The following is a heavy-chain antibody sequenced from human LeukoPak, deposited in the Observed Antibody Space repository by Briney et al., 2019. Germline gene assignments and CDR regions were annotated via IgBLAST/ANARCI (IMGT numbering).Heavy chain of an antibody. Sequence: TGGSLRLSCAASGFTFSSYWMSWVRQAPGKGLEWVANIKQDGSEKYYVDSVKGRFTISRDNAKNSLYLQMNSLRAEDTAVYYCAKNVDTAMDAVDYWGQGTLVTVSS. D-gene: IGHD5-18*01. V-gene: IGHV3-7*03. J-gene: IGHJ4*02. CDR1: GFTFSSYW. CDR2: IKQDGSEK. CDR3: AKNVDTAMDAVDY.